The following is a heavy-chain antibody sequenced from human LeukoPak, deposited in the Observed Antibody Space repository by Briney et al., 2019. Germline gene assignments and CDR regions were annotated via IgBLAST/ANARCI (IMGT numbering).Heavy chain of an antibody. D-gene: IGHD6-13*01. CDR1: GYTFTVYY. Sequence: GASVRVSFKASGYTFTVYYMHWVRQAPGQGLEWMGWINPNSGGTNYAQKFQGRVTMTRDTAISTAYMELSRLRSDDTAVYYCASDQRRQAAGVYYWGQGTLVTVSS. CDR2: INPNSGGT. V-gene: IGHV1-2*02. J-gene: IGHJ4*02. CDR3: ASDQRRQAAGVYY.